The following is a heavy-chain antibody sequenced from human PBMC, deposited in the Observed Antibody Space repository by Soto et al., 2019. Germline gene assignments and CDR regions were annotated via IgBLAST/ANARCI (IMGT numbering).Heavy chain of an antibody. Sequence: PSETLSLTCTVSGGSLNISCWSWIRQPPGKGLEWIGFICYSGSTKYNPSLESRVTMSVDTSKNHLSLTLSSVTAADTAVYYCARCLHCSNGWRFDPWGQGALVTVSS. J-gene: IGHJ5*02. CDR3: ARCLHCSNGWRFDP. CDR2: ICYSGST. CDR1: GGSLNISC. V-gene: IGHV4-59*12. D-gene: IGHD2-8*01.